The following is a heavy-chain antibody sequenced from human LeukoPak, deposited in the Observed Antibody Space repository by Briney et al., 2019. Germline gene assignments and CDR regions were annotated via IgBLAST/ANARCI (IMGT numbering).Heavy chain of an antibody. CDR3: ARDGQQQSDY. CDR1: GFTFSSYA. D-gene: IGHD6-13*01. CDR2: ISGSGGST. Sequence: GGSLRLSCAASGFTFSSYAMSWVRQAPGKGLEWVSGISGSGGSTYYADSVKGRFTISRDNSKNTLYLQMNSLRAEDTAVYYCARDGQQQSDYWGQGTLVTVSS. V-gene: IGHV3-23*01. J-gene: IGHJ4*02.